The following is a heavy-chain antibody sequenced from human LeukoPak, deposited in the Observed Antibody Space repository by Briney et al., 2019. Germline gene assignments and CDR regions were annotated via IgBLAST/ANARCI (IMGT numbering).Heavy chain of an antibody. D-gene: IGHD3-10*01. Sequence: GGSLRLSCAASGFTFSSYEMNWVRQSPGKGLEWVSYISSSGSTIYYADSVKGRFTLSRDNTKNSLYLQMNFLRAEDTAVYYCARGGVRGVLLPVDYWGQGTLVTVSS. CDR3: ARGGVRGVLLPVDY. V-gene: IGHV3-48*03. CDR2: ISSSGSTI. CDR1: GFTFSSYE. J-gene: IGHJ4*02.